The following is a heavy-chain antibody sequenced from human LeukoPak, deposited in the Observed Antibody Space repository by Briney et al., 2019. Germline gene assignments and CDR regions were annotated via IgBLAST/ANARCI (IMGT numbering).Heavy chain of an antibody. Sequence: GGSLRLSCAASGFSVSTNYMNWVRQAPGKGLEWVSVIYSGGYTYYADSVKGRFTISRHNSKNTLYLQMNSLRAEDTAVYYCARGGHYYGSGSYTMGVWGQGTTVTVSS. CDR3: ARGGHYYGSGSYTMGV. CDR2: IYSGGYT. V-gene: IGHV3-53*04. D-gene: IGHD3-10*01. J-gene: IGHJ6*02. CDR1: GFSVSTNY.